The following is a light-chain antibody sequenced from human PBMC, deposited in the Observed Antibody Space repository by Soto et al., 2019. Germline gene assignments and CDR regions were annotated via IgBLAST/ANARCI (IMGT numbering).Light chain of an antibody. J-gene: IGKJ4*01. CDR1: QSISSY. V-gene: IGKV1-39*01. CDR2: AAS. CDR3: QQSYSTPLT. Sequence: DIQMTQSPSSLSASVGDRFTITCRASQSISSYLNWYQQKLGKAPKLLIYAASSLQSGVPSRFSGSGSGTDFTLTISSLQPEDFATYYCQQSYSTPLTFGGGTKVDI.